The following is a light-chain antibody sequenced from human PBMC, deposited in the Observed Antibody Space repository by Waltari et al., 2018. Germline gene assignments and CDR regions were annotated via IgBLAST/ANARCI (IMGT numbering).Light chain of an antibody. CDR3: QQRSNWPLT. V-gene: IGKV3-11*01. CDR1: QGVSTY. J-gene: IGKJ4*01. CDR2: DAS. Sequence: IVLTQSPATLSLSPGERVTLSCRASQGVSTYFAWYQQKPGLAPRLLIYDASNRATGIPARFSGSGSGTDYTLTISSLEPEDFAVYYCQQRSNWPLTFGGGTKVELK.